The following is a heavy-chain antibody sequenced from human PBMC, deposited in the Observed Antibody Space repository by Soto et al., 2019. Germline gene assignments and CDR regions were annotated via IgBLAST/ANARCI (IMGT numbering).Heavy chain of an antibody. J-gene: IGHJ4*02. Sequence: SETLSLTCTVSGGSISSYYWSWIRQPPGKGLEWIGYIYYSGSTNYNPSLKSRVTISVDTSKNQFSLKLSSVTAADTAVYYCARAKLPDCSSTSCYLDYFDYWGQGTLVTVSS. CDR2: IYYSGST. CDR3: ARAKLPDCSSTSCYLDYFDY. CDR1: GGSISSYY. V-gene: IGHV4-59*01. D-gene: IGHD2-2*01.